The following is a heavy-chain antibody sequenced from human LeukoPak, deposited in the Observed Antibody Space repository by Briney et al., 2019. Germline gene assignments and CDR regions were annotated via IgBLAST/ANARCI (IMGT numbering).Heavy chain of an antibody. CDR1: GFTFSSYA. V-gene: IGHV3-23*01. CDR3: AKGLTSTWYDY. CDR2: INTSGGTT. D-gene: IGHD6-13*01. J-gene: IGHJ4*02. Sequence: GGSLRLSCASSGFTFSSYAMSGVRQAAAKGVEGVSVINTSGGTTYYADSVKGRFTISRDNSKNTLFLQMNSLRAEDTAVYYCAKGLTSTWYDYWGQGTLVTVSS.